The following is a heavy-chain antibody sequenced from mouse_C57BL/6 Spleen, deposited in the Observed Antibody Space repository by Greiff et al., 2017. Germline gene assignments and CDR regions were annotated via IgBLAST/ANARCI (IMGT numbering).Heavy chain of an antibody. D-gene: IGHD1-1*01. CDR2: IYPGDGDT. Sequence: VQLQQSGPELVKPGASVKISCKASGYAFSSSWMNWVKQRPGKGLEWIGRIYPGDGDTNYNGKFKGKATLTADKASITAYMQLSSLTSEDSAVYFCARSGNYYGSSYGYFDDWGTGTTVTVSS. V-gene: IGHV1-82*01. J-gene: IGHJ1*03. CDR3: ARSGNYYGSSYGYFDD. CDR1: GYAFSSSW.